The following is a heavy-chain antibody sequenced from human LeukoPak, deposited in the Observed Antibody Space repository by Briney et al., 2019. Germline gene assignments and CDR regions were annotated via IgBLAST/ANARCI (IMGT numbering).Heavy chain of an antibody. CDR2: INPNSGGT. CDR1: GYTFNGYY. D-gene: IGHD5-18*01. Sequence: ASVKVSCKASGYTFNGYYIHWVRQAPGQGLEWMGWINPNSGGTNYAQKFQGRVTMTRDTSISTAYMELSRLRSDDTAVYYCAPTAMVTPPSDYWGQGTLVTVSS. J-gene: IGHJ4*02. CDR3: APTAMVTPPSDY. V-gene: IGHV1-2*02.